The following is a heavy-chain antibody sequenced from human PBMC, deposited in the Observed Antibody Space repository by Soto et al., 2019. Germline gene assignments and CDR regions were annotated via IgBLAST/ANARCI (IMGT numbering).Heavy chain of an antibody. V-gene: IGHV3-23*01. Sequence: GGSLRLSCAASGFTFSSYAMSWFRQAPGKGLEWASIISDSGDNIYYADSVKGRFTISRDNSKNTLYLQMNSLRAEDTAVYYCARVGLFGVVKGDIDYWGQGTLVTVSS. J-gene: IGHJ4*02. CDR1: GFTFSSYA. CDR2: ISDSGDNI. D-gene: IGHD3-3*01. CDR3: ARVGLFGVVKGDIDY.